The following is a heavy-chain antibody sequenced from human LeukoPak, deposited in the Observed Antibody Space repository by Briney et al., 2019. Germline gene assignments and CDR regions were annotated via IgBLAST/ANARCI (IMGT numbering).Heavy chain of an antibody. D-gene: IGHD5-18*01. Sequence: RPSETLSLTCTVHGASLSDYYWSWIRQPPGKGLEWIGYIYYSGSTNYNPSLKSRVTISVDTSKNQFSLKLSSVTAADTAVYYCAREAIKFTPGWYFDLRGRGTLVSVSS. CDR2: IYYSGST. CDR1: GASLSDYY. V-gene: IGHV4-59*01. J-gene: IGHJ2*01. CDR3: AREAIKFTPGWYFDL.